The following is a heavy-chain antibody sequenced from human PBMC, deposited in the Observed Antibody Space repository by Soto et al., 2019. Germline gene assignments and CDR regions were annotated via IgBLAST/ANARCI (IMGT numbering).Heavy chain of an antibody. CDR1: GFTFSSYG. CDR2: IWYDGSNK. V-gene: IGHV3-33*01. Sequence: QVQLVESGGGVVQPGRSLRLSCAASGFTFSSYGMHWVRQAPGKGLEWVAVIWYDGSNKYYADSVKGRFTISRDNSKNTLYLQMNSLRAEDTAVYYCARDYSYGPSYLDYWGQGTLVTVSS. CDR3: ARDYSYGPSYLDY. J-gene: IGHJ4*02. D-gene: IGHD5-18*01.